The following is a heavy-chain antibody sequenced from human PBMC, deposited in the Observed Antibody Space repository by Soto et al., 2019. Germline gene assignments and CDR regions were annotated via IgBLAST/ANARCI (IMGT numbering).Heavy chain of an antibody. Sequence: QVHLVQSGGELKKPGASVKVSCKASGYSFSDFGITWVRQAPGQGLEWMGGISGKNGNTKYAQKVQGRVTLTADTSTSTAYMEMSALTSDDTCVYYCARSYYYEATGTFENWGQGTPVTVSS. D-gene: IGHD3-22*01. CDR1: GYSFSDFG. CDR2: ISGKNGNT. CDR3: ARSYYYEATGTFEN. V-gene: IGHV1-18*04. J-gene: IGHJ4*02.